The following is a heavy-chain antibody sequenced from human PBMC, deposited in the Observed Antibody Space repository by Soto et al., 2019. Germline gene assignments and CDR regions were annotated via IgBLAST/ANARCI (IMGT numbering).Heavy chain of an antibody. J-gene: IGHJ3*02. CDR3: ARYADFPTSVDSSGYYSFAFDI. Sequence: QVQLVQSGAEVKKPGASVKVSCKASGYTFTSYAMHRVRQAPGQSLEWMGWINAGNGNTKYSQKFQGRVTITRDTIARKANMELSSLRSEDKAVYYCARYADFPTSVDSSGYYSFAFDIWGQGTMVTVSS. D-gene: IGHD3-22*01. V-gene: IGHV1-3*01. CDR2: INAGNGNT. CDR1: GYTFTSYA.